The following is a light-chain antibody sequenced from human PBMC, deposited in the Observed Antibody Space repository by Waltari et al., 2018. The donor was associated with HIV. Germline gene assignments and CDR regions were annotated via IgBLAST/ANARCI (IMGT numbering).Light chain of an antibody. CDR1: QSVSSSY. CDR2: CAS. V-gene: IGKV3-20*01. CDR3: QQYGSSPRT. J-gene: IGKJ1*01. Sequence: ELVLTTSPGTLSLSPGERATLSCRASQSVSSSYLAWYQQTPGQAPRLLIYCASSRATGIPDRFSGSGSGTDFTLTISRLEPEDFVVYYCQQYGSSPRTFGQGTKVEIK.